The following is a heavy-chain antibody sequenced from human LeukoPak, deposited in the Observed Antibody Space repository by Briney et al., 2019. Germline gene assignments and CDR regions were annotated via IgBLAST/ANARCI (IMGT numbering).Heavy chain of an antibody. CDR1: GYTFTSYG. J-gene: IGHJ4*02. CDR3: ARERAYYDILNGYYTFDY. V-gene: IGHV1-18*01. CDR2: ISAYNGNT. Sequence: ASVKVSCKASGYTFTSYGISWVRQAPGQGLKWMGWISAYNGNTNYAQKLQGRVTMTTDTSTSTAYMELRSLRSDDTAVYYCARERAYYDILNGYYTFDYWGQGTLVTVSS. D-gene: IGHD3-9*01.